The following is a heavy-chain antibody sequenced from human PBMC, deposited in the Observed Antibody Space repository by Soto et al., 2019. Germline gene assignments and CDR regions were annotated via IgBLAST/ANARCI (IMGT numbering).Heavy chain of an antibody. J-gene: IGHJ4*02. CDR2: FYYTGST. CDR1: GGSVSSGNYY. D-gene: IGHD4-4*01. CDR3: ARSMHYSEGSNYSPFDY. V-gene: IGHV4-61*01. Sequence: QVQLQESGPGLVKPSETLSLTCTVSGGSVSSGNYYWSWIRQPPGKGLEWIGYFYYTGSTNYNPSLKSRVTIYIDACKNQFSLRTSSVTAADAAVYYCARSMHYSEGSNYSPFDYWGQGTLVTVSS.